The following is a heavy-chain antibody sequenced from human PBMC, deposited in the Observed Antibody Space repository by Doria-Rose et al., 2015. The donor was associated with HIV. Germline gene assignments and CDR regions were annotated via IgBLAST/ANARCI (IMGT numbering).Heavy chain of an antibody. CDR3: ARIKSSRWYHKYYFDF. CDR2: IFSGDQR. D-gene: IGHD6-13*01. Sequence: SGPVLVKPTETLTLTCTVSGVSLSSPGMGVSWIRQPPGKALEWLANIFSGDQRAFKTSLKSRLTISRGASKSQVVLAMTDMDPVDTATYYCARIKSSRWYHKYYFDFWGQGTLVIVS. J-gene: IGHJ4*02. CDR1: GVSLSSPGMG. V-gene: IGHV2-26*01.